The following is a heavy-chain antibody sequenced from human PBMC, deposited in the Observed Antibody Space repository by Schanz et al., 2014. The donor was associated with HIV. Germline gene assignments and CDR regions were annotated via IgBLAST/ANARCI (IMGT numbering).Heavy chain of an antibody. V-gene: IGHV3-30*03. CDR1: GFTFSTKG. J-gene: IGHJ4*02. Sequence: QVQLVESGGGVVQPGRSLRLSCAASGFTFSTKGMHWVRQAPGKGLEWVAVISYDGSNKYYADSVKGRFTISRDNSKNTLYLQMISLRAEDTAVYYCATAAVTDYSDNWGQGTLVTVSS. CDR3: ATAAVTDYSDN. D-gene: IGHD4-17*01. CDR2: ISYDGSNK.